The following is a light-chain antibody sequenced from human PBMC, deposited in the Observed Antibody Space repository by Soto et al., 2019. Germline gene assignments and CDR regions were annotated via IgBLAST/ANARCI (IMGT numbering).Light chain of an antibody. CDR2: DVS. CDR1: SSDIGTYNY. J-gene: IGLJ2*01. CDR3: SSYTGGSTLVV. V-gene: IGLV2-14*01. Sequence: QSALTQPASVSGSPGQSITISCTGTSSDIGTYNYVSWYQQYPGKATKLMIYDVSNRPSGISTRFSGSQSDATASLTISGLQAEDEADYYCSSYTGGSTLVVFGGGTQLTVL.